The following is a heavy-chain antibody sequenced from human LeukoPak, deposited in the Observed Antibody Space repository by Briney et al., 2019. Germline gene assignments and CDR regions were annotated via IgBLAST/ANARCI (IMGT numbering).Heavy chain of an antibody. V-gene: IGHV4-39*01. CDR3: ARQISANNDY. J-gene: IGHJ4*02. CDR2: IFYREGFSYGGTT. D-gene: IGHD1/OR15-1a*01. Sequence: SETLSLTCTVSGVSISGYYWVWIRQSPKRSLEYIGSIFYREGFSYGGTTFYNPSLQSRVTISVDTSKDSFSLTLKSVTAADTAVYFCARQISANNDYWGQGTLVTVSS. CDR1: GVSISGYY.